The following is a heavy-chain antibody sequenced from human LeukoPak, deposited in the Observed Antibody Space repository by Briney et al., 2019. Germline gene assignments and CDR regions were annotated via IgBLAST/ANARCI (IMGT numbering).Heavy chain of an antibody. CDR2: IYHSGST. V-gene: IGHV4-38-2*01. J-gene: IGHJ5*02. CDR1: DYSISIAYY. D-gene: IGHD3-10*01. Sequence: SETLSLTCAVSDYSISIAYYWGWIRQPPGKGLEWIGSIYHSGSTYYNPSLKSRVTISVDTSKNQFSLKLSSVTAADTAMYYCARSSFGDRRDWFDPWGQGTLVTVSS. CDR3: ARSSFGDRRDWFDP.